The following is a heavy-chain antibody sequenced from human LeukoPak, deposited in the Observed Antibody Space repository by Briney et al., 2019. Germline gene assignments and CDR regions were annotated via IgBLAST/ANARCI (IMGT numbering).Heavy chain of an antibody. V-gene: IGHV1-18*01. D-gene: IGHD3-10*01. J-gene: IGHJ4*02. CDR1: GYTFSSYG. Sequence: ASVKVSCKGSGYTFSSYGISWVRQAPGQGLEWMGWISTYNGNTNYAQKFQGRVTMTRDTSIGTAYMELSRLRSDDTAVYYCARDYYGSGSYSPNFDYWGQGTLVTVSS. CDR3: ARDYYGSGSYSPNFDY. CDR2: ISTYNGNT.